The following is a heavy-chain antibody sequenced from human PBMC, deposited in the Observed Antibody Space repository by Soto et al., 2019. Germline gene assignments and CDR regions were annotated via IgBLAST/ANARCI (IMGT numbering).Heavy chain of an antibody. D-gene: IGHD6-6*01. CDR1: GFTFSSYW. V-gene: IGHV3-74*01. CDR3: ARAQWEYSSSSDWYFDL. Sequence: GGSLRLSCAASGFTFSSYWMHWVRQAPGKGLVWVSRINSDGSSTSYADSVKGRFTISRDNAKNTLYLQMNSLRAEDTAVYYCARAQWEYSSSSDWYFDLWGRGTLVTVSS. CDR2: INSDGSST. J-gene: IGHJ2*01.